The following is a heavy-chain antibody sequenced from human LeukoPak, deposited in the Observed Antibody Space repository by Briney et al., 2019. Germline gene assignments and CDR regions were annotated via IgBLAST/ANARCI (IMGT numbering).Heavy chain of an antibody. D-gene: IGHD6-6*01. J-gene: IGHJ3*02. V-gene: IGHV3-9*03. CDR1: GFTFDDYA. CDR2: ISWNSGSI. CDR3: AKVHLAARPGGAFDI. Sequence: GRSLRLSCAASGFTFDDYAMHWVRQAPGKGLEWVSGISWNSGSIGYADSVKGRFTISRDNAKNSLYLQMNSLRAEDMALYYCAKVHLAARPGGAFDIWGQGTMVTVSS.